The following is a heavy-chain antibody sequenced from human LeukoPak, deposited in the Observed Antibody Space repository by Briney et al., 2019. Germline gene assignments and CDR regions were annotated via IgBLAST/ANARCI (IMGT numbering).Heavy chain of an antibody. CDR2: ISGSAST. Sequence: GGSLRLSCAASGFTFSSFAMTWVRQAPGKGLKWVSAISGSASTYYADSVKGRFTISRDNSKNTLYMQMNSLRAEDTAVYYCAKSYCSGGSCYPHAFDIWGQGTMVTVSS. D-gene: IGHD2-15*01. J-gene: IGHJ3*02. CDR1: GFTFSSFA. V-gene: IGHV3-23*01. CDR3: AKSYCSGGSCYPHAFDI.